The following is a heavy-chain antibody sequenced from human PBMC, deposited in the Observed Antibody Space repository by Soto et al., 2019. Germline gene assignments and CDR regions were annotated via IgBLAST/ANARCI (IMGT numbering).Heavy chain of an antibody. D-gene: IGHD2-15*01. CDR3: ATNIVVVVAAISAFDI. V-gene: IGHV3-23*01. J-gene: IGHJ3*02. Sequence: EVQLLESGGGLVQPGGSLRLSCAASGFTFSSYAMSWVRQAPGKGLEWVSAISGSGGSTYYADSVKGRFTTSRDNSKNTLYLQMNSLRAEDTAVYYCATNIVVVVAAISAFDIWGQGTMVTVSS. CDR1: GFTFSSYA. CDR2: ISGSGGST.